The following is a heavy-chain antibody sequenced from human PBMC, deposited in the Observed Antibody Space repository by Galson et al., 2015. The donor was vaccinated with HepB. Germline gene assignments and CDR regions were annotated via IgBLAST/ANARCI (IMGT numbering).Heavy chain of an antibody. J-gene: IGHJ4*02. CDR2: ISSSSSTI. D-gene: IGHD4-23*01. CDR3: ARDVGEHDYGGNSIDYFDY. Sequence: SLRLSCAASGFTFSTYAMTWVRQAPGQGLEWVSYISSSSSTIYYADSVKGRFTISRDNAKNSLYLQMNSLRDEDTAVYYCARDVGEHDYGGNSIDYFDYWGQGTLVTVSS. V-gene: IGHV3-48*02. CDR1: GFTFSTYA.